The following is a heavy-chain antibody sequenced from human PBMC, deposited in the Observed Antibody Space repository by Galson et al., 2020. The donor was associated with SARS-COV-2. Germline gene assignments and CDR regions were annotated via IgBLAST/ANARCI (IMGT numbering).Heavy chain of an antibody. V-gene: IGHV3-7*01. Sequence: TGGSLRLSCAASGFTFSSYWMSWVRQAPGKGLEWVANIKQDGSEKYYVDSVKGRFTISRDNAKNSLYLQMNSLRAEDTAVYYCARDLIAAVGSPREGDYYYYYGMDVWGQGTTVTVSS. D-gene: IGHD6-13*01. CDR3: ARDLIAAVGSPREGDYYYYYGMDV. CDR2: IKQDGSEK. CDR1: GFTFSSYW. J-gene: IGHJ6*02.